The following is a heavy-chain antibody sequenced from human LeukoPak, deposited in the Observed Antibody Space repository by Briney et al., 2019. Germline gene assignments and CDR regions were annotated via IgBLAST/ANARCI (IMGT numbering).Heavy chain of an antibody. D-gene: IGHD1-26*01. V-gene: IGHV1-69*13. Sequence: GASVKVSCKASGGTFSSYAISWVRQAPGQGLEWMGGIIPIFGTANYAQKFQGRVTITADESTSTAYMELSSLRSEDTAVYYCARSILVWVWELLASTTKKTHDAFDIWGQGTMVTVSS. CDR2: IIPIFGTA. CDR1: GGTFSSYA. J-gene: IGHJ3*02. CDR3: ARSILVWVWELLASTTKKTHDAFDI.